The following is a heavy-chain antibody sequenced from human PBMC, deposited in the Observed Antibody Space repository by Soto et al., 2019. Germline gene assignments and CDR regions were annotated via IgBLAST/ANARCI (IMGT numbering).Heavy chain of an antibody. CDR3: ARATTVTTLVY. V-gene: IGHV4-38-2*01. D-gene: IGHD4-17*01. CDR2: IFHTVTT. Sequence: SETLSLTFAVSGDSIIGIYHWAWIRQPPGRSREWIASIFHTVTTYYTPSLMSRVAISVDTSKDQFSLRLSSVTAADTAVYYCARATTVTTLVYWGRRTRVTVSS. J-gene: IGHJ4*02. CDR1: GDSIIGIYH.